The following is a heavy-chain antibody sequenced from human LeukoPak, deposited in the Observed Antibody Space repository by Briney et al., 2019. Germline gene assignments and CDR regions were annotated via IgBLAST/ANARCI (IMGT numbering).Heavy chain of an antibody. CDR2: ISSDGSST. J-gene: IGHJ5*02. Sequence: PGGSLRLSCAASGFTYSSYRMHWVRQAPGKGLVWVSRISSDGSSTSYADSVKGRFTISRDNAKDTLYLQRNSRRAEDTAVYYCARERRFTRCFDPWGQGTLVTVSS. CDR1: GFTYSSYR. D-gene: IGHD2-8*01. CDR3: ARERRFTRCFDP. V-gene: IGHV3-74*01.